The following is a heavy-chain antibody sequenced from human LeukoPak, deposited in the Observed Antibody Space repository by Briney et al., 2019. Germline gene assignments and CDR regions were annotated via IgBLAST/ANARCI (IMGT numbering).Heavy chain of an antibody. CDR3: AKDSDYYYMDV. Sequence: PGGSLRLSCAASGFTFSNYAMIWVRQPPGKGLEWVSAISGRGGWTYYADSVKGRFTISRDDSKNMMWLQMNSLRAEDTALYYCAKDSDYYYMDVWGKGTTVTVSS. CDR2: ISGRGGWT. D-gene: IGHD3-10*01. V-gene: IGHV3-23*01. J-gene: IGHJ6*03. CDR1: GFTFSNYA.